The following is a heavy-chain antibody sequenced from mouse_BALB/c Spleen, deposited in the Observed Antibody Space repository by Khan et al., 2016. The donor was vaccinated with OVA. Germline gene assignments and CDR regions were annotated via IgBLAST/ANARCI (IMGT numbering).Heavy chain of an antibody. D-gene: IGHD2-14*01. CDR2: INPSNGYT. CDR3: AREGAYYRSDGWFSY. J-gene: IGHJ3*01. V-gene: IGHV1-4*01. CDR1: GYTFTTYT. Sequence: VQLQQSGAELARPGASVKMSCKASGYTFTTYTMHWVKQRPGQGLEWIGYINPSNGYTNYNQKLKDKSTLTADKSSSTADMQLSSLTSDYSAVYYCAREGAYYRSDGWFSYWGQGTLVTVSA.